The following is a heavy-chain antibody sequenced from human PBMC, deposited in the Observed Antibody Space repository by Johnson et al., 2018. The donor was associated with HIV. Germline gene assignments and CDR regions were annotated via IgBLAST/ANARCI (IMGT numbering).Heavy chain of an antibody. CDR3: ARDGGYSYGDAFDI. V-gene: IGHV3-30*02. J-gene: IGHJ3*02. Sequence: VHLVESGGGLVQPGGSLRLSCAASGFTFSSYGMHWVRQAAGKGLEWVALIWYDGSNKYYADSVQGRFTISRDNSKNTLYLQMNSRRAEDTAVYYCARDGGYSYGDAFDIWGQGTMVTVSS. CDR2: IWYDGSNK. CDR1: GFTFSSYG. D-gene: IGHD5-18*01.